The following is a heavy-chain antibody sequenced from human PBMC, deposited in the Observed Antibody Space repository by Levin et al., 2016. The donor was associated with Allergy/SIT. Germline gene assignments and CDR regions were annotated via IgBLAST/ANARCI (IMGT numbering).Heavy chain of an antibody. Sequence: SETLSLTCAVYGGSFSGYYWSWIRQPPGKGLEWIGEINHSGSTNYNPSLKSRVTISVDTSKNQFSLKLSSVTAADTAVYYCARGRCGGDCLGGNWFDPWGQGTLVTVSS. J-gene: IGHJ5*02. D-gene: IGHD2-21*02. CDR2: INHSGST. CDR1: GGSFSGYY. V-gene: IGHV4-34*01. CDR3: ARGRCGGDCLGGNWFDP.